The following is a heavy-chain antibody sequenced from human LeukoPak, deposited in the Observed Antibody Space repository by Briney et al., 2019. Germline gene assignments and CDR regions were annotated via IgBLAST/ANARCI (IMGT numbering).Heavy chain of an antibody. D-gene: IGHD5-12*01. CDR1: GYTFTSYA. J-gene: IGHJ4*02. CDR3: ARDSLSGYDYGSGFDY. CDR2: IIPILGIA. Sequence: GASVKVSCKASGYTFTSYAIRWVRQAPGQGLAWMGRIIPILGIANYAQKSQGRVTLTADKSTSTAYMELSSLRSEDTAVYYCARDSLSGYDYGSGFDYWGQGTLVTVSS. V-gene: IGHV1-69*04.